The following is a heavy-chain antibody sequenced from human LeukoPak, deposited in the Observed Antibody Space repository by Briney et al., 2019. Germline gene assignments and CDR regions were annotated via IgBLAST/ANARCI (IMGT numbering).Heavy chain of an antibody. CDR2: INPNNGDT. CDR3: ARTRGYSGYGGCDS. CDR1: GYTFTGHY. V-gene: IGHV1-2*02. Sequence: ASVKVSCKASGYTFTGHYIHWVRQAPGQALEWMGWINPNNGDTTYAPRFQGRVTMTGDTPISTAYMDLTRLTSEDTAVYYCARTRGYSGYGGCDSWGQGTLVTVSS. D-gene: IGHD5-12*01. J-gene: IGHJ4*02.